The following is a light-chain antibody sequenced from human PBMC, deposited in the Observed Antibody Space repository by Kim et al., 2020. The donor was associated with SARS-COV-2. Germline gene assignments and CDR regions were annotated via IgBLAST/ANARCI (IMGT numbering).Light chain of an antibody. CDR2: RDS. CDR1: SSGSKY. Sequence: VALSQTARSTVGGNSSGSKYVHWYQQKPGQAPVQVIYRDSNGPSVMPERFSGSNSGNTATLTISRDQDGDEADYYCQVWDSSTGWVFGGGTQLTVL. J-gene: IGLJ3*02. CDR3: QVWDSSTGWV. V-gene: IGLV3-9*01.